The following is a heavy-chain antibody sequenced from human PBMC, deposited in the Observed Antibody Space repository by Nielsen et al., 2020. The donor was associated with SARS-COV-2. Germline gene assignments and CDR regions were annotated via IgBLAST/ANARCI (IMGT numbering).Heavy chain of an antibody. V-gene: IGHV4-59*12. D-gene: IGHD4-17*01. CDR2: IYYSGST. CDR3: ARDHGDYGVYDAFDI. Sequence: RQAPGKGLEWIGYIYYSGSTNYNPSLKSRVTISVDTSKNQFSLKLSSVTAADTAVYYCARDHGDYGVYDAFDIWGQGTMVTVSS. J-gene: IGHJ3*02.